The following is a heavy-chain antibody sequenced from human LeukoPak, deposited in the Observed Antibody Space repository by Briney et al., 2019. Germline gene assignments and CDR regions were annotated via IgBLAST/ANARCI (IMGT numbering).Heavy chain of an antibody. CDR1: GFTFDDYA. J-gene: IGHJ4*02. CDR2: ISWNSGSI. Sequence: GGSLRLSCAASGFTFDDYAMHWVRQAPGKGLEWVSGISWNSGSIGYADSVKGRFTISRDNAKNSLCLQMNSLRAEDTALYYCAKAVAGQHFDYWGQGTLVTVSS. CDR3: AKAVAGQHFDY. D-gene: IGHD6-19*01. V-gene: IGHV3-9*01.